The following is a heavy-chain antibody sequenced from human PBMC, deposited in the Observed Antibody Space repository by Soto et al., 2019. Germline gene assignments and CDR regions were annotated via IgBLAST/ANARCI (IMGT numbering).Heavy chain of an antibody. CDR3: ARASISGGNSASHYAMDV. CDR2: IYYIGST. D-gene: IGHD2-15*01. V-gene: IGHV4-61*01. CDR1: GASMTGASMSSYY. J-gene: IGHJ6*02. Sequence: LSLTCTVSGASMTGASMSSYYWSWIRQPPGKGLEWIGYIYYIGSTDYNPSLKSRVTISLDTSNNQFSLKLNSVTSADTAVYYCARASISGGNSASHYAMDVWGQGTTVTVSS.